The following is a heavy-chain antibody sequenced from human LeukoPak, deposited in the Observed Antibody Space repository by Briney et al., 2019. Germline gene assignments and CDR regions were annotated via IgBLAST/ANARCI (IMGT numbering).Heavy chain of an antibody. CDR1: GYTFTSYY. CDR3: ARARLRYFDFYYGMDV. CDR2: INPSGGSR. V-gene: IGHV1-46*01. Sequence: GASVRVSFKASGYTFTSYYMHWVRQAPGQGLEWMGIINPSGGSRSYAQKFQGRVTMTRDTSTSTVYMELSSLRSEDTAVYYCARARLRYFDFYYGMDVWGQGTTVTVSS. J-gene: IGHJ6*02. D-gene: IGHD3-9*01.